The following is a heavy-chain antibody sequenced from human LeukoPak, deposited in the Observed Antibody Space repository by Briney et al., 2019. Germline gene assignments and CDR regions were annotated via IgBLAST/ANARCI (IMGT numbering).Heavy chain of an antibody. J-gene: IGHJ4*02. Sequence: SETLSLTCAVYGGSFSGYYWSGIRQPPGKGLEGIGEINHSGSTNYNPSLKSRVTISVDTSKNQFSLKLSSVTAADTAVYYCARELMTSGYDSSGYGYWGQGNLVTVSS. V-gene: IGHV4-34*01. CDR3: ARELMTSGYDSSGYGY. CDR2: INHSGST. D-gene: IGHD3-22*01. CDR1: GGSFSGYY.